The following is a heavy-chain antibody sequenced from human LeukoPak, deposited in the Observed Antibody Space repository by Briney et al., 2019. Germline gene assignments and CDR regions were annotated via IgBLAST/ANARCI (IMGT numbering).Heavy chain of an antibody. Sequence: XSVKVSCKASGGTFSSYAISWVRQAPGQGLEWMGGIIPIFGTANYAQKFQGRVTITTDESTSTAYMERSSLRSEDTAVYYCARAGLEMATITSFDYWGQGTLVAVSS. D-gene: IGHD5-24*01. CDR3: ARAGLEMATITSFDY. V-gene: IGHV1-69*05. CDR2: IIPIFGTA. CDR1: GGTFSSYA. J-gene: IGHJ4*02.